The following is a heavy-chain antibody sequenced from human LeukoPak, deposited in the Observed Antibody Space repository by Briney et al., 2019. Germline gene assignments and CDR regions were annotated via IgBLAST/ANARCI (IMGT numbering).Heavy chain of an antibody. CDR1: GVSISDGRYY. J-gene: IGHJ3*02. D-gene: IGHD6-19*01. V-gene: IGHV4-31*01. CDR3: ATPYLSRISGLDVFNM. CDR2: KYYSGSA. Sequence: SETLSLTCTVSGVSISDGRYYWTRRRQPPGRGLECIGYKYYSGSAKYNPPLKSPLTIAINTSKSQFSLQLSSVTAADTATYYCATPYLSRISGLDVFNMRGQGTRVTVSS.